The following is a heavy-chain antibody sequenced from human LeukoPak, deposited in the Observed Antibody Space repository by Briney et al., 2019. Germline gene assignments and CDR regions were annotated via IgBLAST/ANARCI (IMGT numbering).Heavy chain of an antibody. Sequence: GGSLRLSCAASGFTFSSYGMHWVRQAPGKGLEWVAFIRYDGSNKYYADSVKGRFTISRDNSKNTLYLQMNSLRAEDTAVYYCAKVGDSSGYYQNDYWGQGTLVTVSS. CDR1: GFTFSSYG. CDR2: IRYDGSNK. D-gene: IGHD3-22*01. V-gene: IGHV3-30*02. J-gene: IGHJ4*02. CDR3: AKVGDSSGYYQNDY.